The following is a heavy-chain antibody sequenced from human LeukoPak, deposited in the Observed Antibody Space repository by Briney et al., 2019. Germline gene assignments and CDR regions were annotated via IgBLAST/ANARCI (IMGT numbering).Heavy chain of an antibody. CDR1: GYTFTSYD. CDR3: ARWDRPGDPNLGNNWFDP. V-gene: IGHV1-8*03. D-gene: IGHD2-21*02. J-gene: IGHJ5*02. CDR2: MNPNSGNT. Sequence: GASVKVSCKASGYTFTSYDINWVRQATGQGLEWMGWMNPNSGNTGYAQKFQGRVTITRNTSISTAYMELSSLRSEDTAVYYCARWDRPGDPNLGNNWFDPWGQGTLVTVSS.